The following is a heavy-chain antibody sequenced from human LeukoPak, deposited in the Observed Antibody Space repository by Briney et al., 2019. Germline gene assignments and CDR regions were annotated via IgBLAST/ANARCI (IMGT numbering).Heavy chain of an antibody. CDR2: ISGSGGGT. Sequence: GGSLRLSCAASGFTFSNYDMRWVRQAPGKGLEWVSAISGSGGGTFYADSVKGRFTISRDNSKNTLYLQMNSLRAEDTAMYYCVKEEWEPWGQGTLVTVSS. CDR3: VKEEWEP. J-gene: IGHJ5*02. CDR1: GFTFSNYD. D-gene: IGHD1-26*01. V-gene: IGHV3-23*01.